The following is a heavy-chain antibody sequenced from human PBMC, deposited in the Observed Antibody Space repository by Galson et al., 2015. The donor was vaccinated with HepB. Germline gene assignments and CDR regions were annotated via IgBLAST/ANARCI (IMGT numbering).Heavy chain of an antibody. CDR2: INRDGSST. J-gene: IGHJ2*01. V-gene: IGHV3-74*01. Sequence: SLRLSCAASGFTFSSYWIHWVRQAPGKGLVWVSRINRDGSSTSYADSVKGRFTISRDNAKNTLYLQMNSLRAEDTAVYYCARAARQWELDYWYFDLWGRGTLVTVSS. CDR1: GFTFSSYW. D-gene: IGHD1-26*01. CDR3: ARAARQWELDYWYFDL.